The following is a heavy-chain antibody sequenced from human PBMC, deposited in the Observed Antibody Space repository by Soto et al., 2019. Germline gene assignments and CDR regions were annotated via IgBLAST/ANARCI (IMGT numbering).Heavy chain of an antibody. CDR1: GGSISSSSYY. V-gene: IGHV4-39*02. D-gene: IGHD1-26*01. CDR2: IYYSGST. CDR3: ATQEVGGSYVYTFDP. Sequence: QLQLQESGPGLVKPSETLSLTCTVSGGSISSSSYYWGWIRQPPGKGLEWIGSIYYSGSTYYNPSLTSRVTTPXXXSXXPFSLKLSSVPAADTAVYYCATQEVGGSYVYTFDPWGQGTLVTVSS. J-gene: IGHJ5*02.